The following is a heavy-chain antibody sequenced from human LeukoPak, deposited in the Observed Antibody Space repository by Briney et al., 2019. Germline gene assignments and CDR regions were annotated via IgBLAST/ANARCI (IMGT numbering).Heavy chain of an antibody. D-gene: IGHD2-2*01. Sequence: TGGSLRLSCAASGLTFSSYSMNWVRQAPGKGLEWVSSISSSSSYIYYADSAKGRFTISRDNAKNSLYLQMNSLGAEDTAVYYCATLETDCSSTSCPLPRLLWFGDHTPGYFDYWGQGTLVTVSS. CDR1: GLTFSSYS. V-gene: IGHV3-21*01. CDR3: ATLETDCSSTSCPLPRLLWFGDHTPGYFDY. CDR2: ISSSSSYI. J-gene: IGHJ4*02.